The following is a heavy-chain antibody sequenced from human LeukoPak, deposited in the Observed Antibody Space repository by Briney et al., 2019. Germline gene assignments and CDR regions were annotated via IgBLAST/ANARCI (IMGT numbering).Heavy chain of an antibody. CDR3: ARKRLCGGDCYGDAFDI. J-gene: IGHJ3*02. CDR2: ISSSGSTI. Sequence: GGSLRLSCAASGLTFSSYEMNWVRQAPGKGLEWVSYISSSGSTIYYADSVKGRFTISRDNAKNSLYLQMNSLRAEDTAVYYCARKRLCGGDCYGDAFDIWGQGTMVTVSS. CDR1: GLTFSSYE. D-gene: IGHD2-21*02. V-gene: IGHV3-48*03.